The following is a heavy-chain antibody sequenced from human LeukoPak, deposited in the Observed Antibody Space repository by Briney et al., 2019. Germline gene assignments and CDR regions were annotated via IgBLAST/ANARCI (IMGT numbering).Heavy chain of an antibody. CDR3: ARGYYDLLTGHVVTYYFDY. J-gene: IGHJ4*02. CDR2: INAGNGKA. CDR1: GYIFTNYA. V-gene: IGHV1-3*01. D-gene: IGHD3-9*01. Sequence: ASVKVSCKASGYIFTNYAIHWVRQAPGQRLEWMGWINAGNGKANYSQKFRGRVTLIRDTSASTAYMGLSSLRSADTAVYYCARGYYDLLTGHVVTYYFDYWGQGTLVTVSS.